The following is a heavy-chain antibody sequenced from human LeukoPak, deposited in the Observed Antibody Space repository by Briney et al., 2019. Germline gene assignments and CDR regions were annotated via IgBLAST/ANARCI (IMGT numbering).Heavy chain of an antibody. CDR2: IIPIFGTA. CDR1: GGTFSSYA. CDR3: ARGSDYGDSPGLN. Sequence: SVKVSCKASGGTFSSYAISWVRQAPGQGLEWMGGIIPIFGTANYAQKFQGRVTITADESASTAYMELSRLGSDDTAVYYCARGSDYGDSPGLNWGQGTLVTVSS. J-gene: IGHJ4*02. V-gene: IGHV1-69*13. D-gene: IGHD4-17*01.